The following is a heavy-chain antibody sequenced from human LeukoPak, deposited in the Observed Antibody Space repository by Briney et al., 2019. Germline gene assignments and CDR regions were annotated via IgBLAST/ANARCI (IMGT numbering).Heavy chain of an antibody. V-gene: IGHV1-69*06. CDR2: IIPIFGTA. CDR1: GGTFSSYA. CDR3: ARGWLQTNRGYAFDI. Sequence: GASVKVSCKASGGTFSSYAISWVRQAPGQGLEWMGGIIPIFGTANYAQKFQGRVTITADKSTSTAYMELSSLRSEDTAVYYCARGWLQTNRGYAFDIWGQGTMVTVSS. J-gene: IGHJ3*02. D-gene: IGHD5-24*01.